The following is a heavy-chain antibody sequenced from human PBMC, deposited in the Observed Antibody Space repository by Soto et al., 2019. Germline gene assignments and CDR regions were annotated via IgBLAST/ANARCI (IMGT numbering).Heavy chain of an antibody. V-gene: IGHV4-30-2*01. CDR2: IYHSGST. CDR1: GGSISSGGYS. J-gene: IGHJ6*02. Sequence: SETLSLTCAVSGGSISSGGYSWSWIRQPPGKGLEWIGYIYHSGSTYYNPSLKSRVTISVDRSKNQFSLKLSSVTAADTAVYYCARSDFWSGYSGYYYGMDVWGQVTKVT. D-gene: IGHD3-3*01. CDR3: ARSDFWSGYSGYYYGMDV.